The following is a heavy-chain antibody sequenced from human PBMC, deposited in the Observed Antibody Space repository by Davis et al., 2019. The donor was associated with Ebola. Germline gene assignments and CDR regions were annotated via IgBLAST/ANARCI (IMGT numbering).Heavy chain of an antibody. D-gene: IGHD1-1*01. V-gene: IGHV1-18*01. Sequence: ASVKVSCKASGNTISTYTIDWVRQAPGQGLEWMGWINPHNGNTNYAQNVQGRVTLTTDTSTSTAYMEVGILRSDDTAVYYCARAQFPTTSDHWGQGTLVTVSS. CDR3: ARAQFPTTSDH. J-gene: IGHJ4*02. CDR2: INPHNGNT. CDR1: GNTISTYT.